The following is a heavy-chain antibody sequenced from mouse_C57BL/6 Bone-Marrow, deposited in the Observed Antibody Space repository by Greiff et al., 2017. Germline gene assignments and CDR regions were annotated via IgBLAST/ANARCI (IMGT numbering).Heavy chain of an antibody. J-gene: IGHJ3*01. CDR2: IDPSDSYT. V-gene: IGHV1-59*01. CDR3: PRWGSGYLAWFAY. D-gene: IGHD3-2*02. CDR1: GYTFTSYW. Sequence: QVQLQQPGAELVRPGTSVKLSCKASGYTFTSYWMHWVKQRPGQGLEWIGVIDPSDSYTNYNQKFKGKATLTVDTSSSTAYMQLSSLTSEDSAVYYCPRWGSGYLAWFAYWGQGTLVTVSA.